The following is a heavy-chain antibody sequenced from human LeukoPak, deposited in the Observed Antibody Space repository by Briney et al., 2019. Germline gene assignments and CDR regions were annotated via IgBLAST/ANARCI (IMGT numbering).Heavy chain of an antibody. CDR2: IIPIFGTA. CDR1: GGTFSSYA. J-gene: IGHJ5*02. Sequence: SVKVSCKASGGTFSSYAISWVRQAPGQGLEWMGGIIPIFGTANYAQKFQGRVTITADESTSTAYMELSSLRSEDTAVYYCARDHFPPHLCSSGSCYLGNWFDPWGQGTLVTVSS. D-gene: IGHD2-15*01. CDR3: ARDHFPPHLCSSGSCYLGNWFDP. V-gene: IGHV1-69*13.